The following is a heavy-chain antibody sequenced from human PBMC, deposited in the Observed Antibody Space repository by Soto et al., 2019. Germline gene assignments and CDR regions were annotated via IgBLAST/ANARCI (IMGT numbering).Heavy chain of an antibody. CDR1: GFTFSSYG. J-gene: IGHJ4*02. D-gene: IGHD2-21*02. CDR3: AKDKVPVVVTAPFDY. Sequence: QVQLVESGGGVVQPGRSLRLSCAASGFTFSSYGMHWVRQAPGKGLEWVAVISYDGSNKYYADSVKGRFTVSRDKSKNTLYMQVNSLSAADTAVYYCAKDKVPVVVTAPFDYWGQGTLVTVSS. CDR2: ISYDGSNK. V-gene: IGHV3-30*18.